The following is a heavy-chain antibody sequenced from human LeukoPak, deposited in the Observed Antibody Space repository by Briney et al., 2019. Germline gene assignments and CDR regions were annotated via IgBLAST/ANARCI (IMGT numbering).Heavy chain of an antibody. Sequence: ASVKVSCKASGYTFTSYGISWVRQAPGQGLEWMGWISAYNGNTNYAQKLQGRVTMTRDMSTSTVYMELSSLRSEDTAVYYCARISTESSGFDYWGQGTLVTVSS. CDR3: ARISTESSGFDY. J-gene: IGHJ4*02. CDR1: GYTFTSYG. CDR2: ISAYNGNT. D-gene: IGHD3-22*01. V-gene: IGHV1-18*01.